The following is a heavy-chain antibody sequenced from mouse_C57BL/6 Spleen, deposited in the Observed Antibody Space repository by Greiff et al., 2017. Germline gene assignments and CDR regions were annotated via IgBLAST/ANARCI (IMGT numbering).Heavy chain of an antibody. V-gene: IGHV1-82*01. Sequence: QVQLKESGPELVKPGASVKISCKASGYAFSSSWMNWVKQRPGKGLEWIGRIYPGDGDTNYNGKFKGKATLTADKSSSTAYMQLSSLTSEDSAVYFCARLGYYGRSYSYAMDYWGQGTSVTVSS. J-gene: IGHJ4*01. CDR1: GYAFSSSW. CDR3: ARLGYYGRSYSYAMDY. D-gene: IGHD1-1*01. CDR2: IYPGDGDT.